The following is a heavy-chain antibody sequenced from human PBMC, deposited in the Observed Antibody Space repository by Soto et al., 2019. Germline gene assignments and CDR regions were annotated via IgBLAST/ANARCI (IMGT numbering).Heavy chain of an antibody. V-gene: IGHV4-59*01. D-gene: IGHD3-22*01. CDR3: ARCDSSGYYYNLNWFDP. Sequence: PSETLSLTCTVSGGSISSYYWSWIRQPPGKGLEWIGYIYYSGSTNYNPSLKSRVTISVDTSKNQFSLKLSSVTAADTAVYYCARCDSSGYYYNLNWFDPWGQGTLVTV. CDR2: IYYSGST. J-gene: IGHJ5*02. CDR1: GGSISSYY.